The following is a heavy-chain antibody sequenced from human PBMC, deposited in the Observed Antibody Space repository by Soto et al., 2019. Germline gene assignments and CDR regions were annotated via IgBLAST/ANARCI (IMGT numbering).Heavy chain of an antibody. V-gene: IGHV3-30*18. J-gene: IGHJ6*02. CDR1: GFTFSSYG. CDR2: ISYDGSNK. Sequence: AGGSLRISCAASGFTFSSYGMHWVRQAPGKGLEWVAVISYDGSNKYYADSVKGRFTISRDNSKNTLYLQTNSLRAEDTAVYYCAKDGSSSKYGMDVWGQGTTVTVSS. CDR3: AKDGSSSKYGMDV. D-gene: IGHD6-13*01.